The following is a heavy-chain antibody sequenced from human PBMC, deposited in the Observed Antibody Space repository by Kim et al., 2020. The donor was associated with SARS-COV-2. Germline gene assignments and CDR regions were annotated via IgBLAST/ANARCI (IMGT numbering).Heavy chain of an antibody. CDR3: ARLSPMYYYGSGSYLHFDY. D-gene: IGHD3-10*01. Sequence: SETLSLTCTVSGGSISSYYWSWIRQPPGKGLEWIGYIYYSGSTNYNPSLKSRVTISVDTSKNQFSLKLSSVTAADTAVYYCARLSPMYYYGSGSYLHFDYWGQGTLVTVSS. V-gene: IGHV4-59*13. CDR2: IYYSGST. CDR1: GGSISSYY. J-gene: IGHJ4*02.